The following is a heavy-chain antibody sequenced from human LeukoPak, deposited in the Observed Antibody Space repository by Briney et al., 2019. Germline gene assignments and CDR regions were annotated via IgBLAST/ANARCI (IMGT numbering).Heavy chain of an antibody. Sequence: ASVKVSCKASGYTFTGYYMHWVRQAPGQGLEWMGWINPNSGGTNYAQKFQGRVTMTRDTSISTVYTELSSLRSEDTAVYYCASDGIKGDYYYMDVWGKGTTVTVSS. J-gene: IGHJ6*03. CDR1: GYTFTGYY. D-gene: IGHD3-10*01. CDR2: INPNSGGT. V-gene: IGHV1-2*02. CDR3: ASDGIKGDYYYMDV.